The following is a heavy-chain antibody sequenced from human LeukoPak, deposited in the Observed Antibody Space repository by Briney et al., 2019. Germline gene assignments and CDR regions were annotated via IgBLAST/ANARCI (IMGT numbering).Heavy chain of an antibody. D-gene: IGHD4-17*01. CDR2: ISSSGSTR. CDR1: GFTFSSYE. J-gene: IGHJ4*02. V-gene: IGHV3-48*03. CDR3: ARGLRALYGDYFDY. Sequence: GGSPRLSCAASGFTFSSYEMKWVRQAPGKGLEWVSYISSSGSTRYYADSVKGRFTISRDNAKNSLYLQMNSLRAEDTAVYYCARGLRALYGDYFDYWGQGTLVTVSS.